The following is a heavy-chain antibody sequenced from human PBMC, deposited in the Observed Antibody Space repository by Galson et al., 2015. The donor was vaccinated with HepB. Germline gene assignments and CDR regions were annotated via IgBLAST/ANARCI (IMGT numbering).Heavy chain of an antibody. J-gene: IGHJ4*02. Sequence: SVKVSCKASGGTFSSYAISWVRQAPGQGLEWMGGIIPIFGTANYAQKFQGRVTITADESTSTAYMELSSLRSEDTAVYYCASLLEWLPQGGYHHLDYWGQGTLVAVSS. CDR2: IIPIFGTA. CDR3: ASLLEWLPQGGYHHLDY. D-gene: IGHD3-3*01. CDR1: GGTFSSYA. V-gene: IGHV1-69*13.